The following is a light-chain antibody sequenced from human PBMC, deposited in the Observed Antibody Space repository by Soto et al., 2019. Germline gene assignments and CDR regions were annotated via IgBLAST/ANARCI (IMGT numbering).Light chain of an antibody. J-gene: IGLJ2*01. CDR3: SSYTAITTTRV. CDR1: SSDVGGYNY. CDR2: DVS. V-gene: IGLV2-14*03. Sequence: SVLPQPASVSVSPGQSITISCTGTSSDVGGYNYVSWYQQHPGKAPQLMIYDVSSRPSGVSHRFSGSKSGTTASLTISGLQAEDEAYYFCSSYTAITTTRVFGGGTKVTVL.